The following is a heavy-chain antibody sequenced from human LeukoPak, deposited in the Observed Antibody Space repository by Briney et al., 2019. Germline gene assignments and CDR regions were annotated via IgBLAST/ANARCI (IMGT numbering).Heavy chain of an antibody. J-gene: IGHJ4*02. V-gene: IGHV1-2*02. D-gene: IGHD3-22*01. CDR2: INPNSGGT. CDR3: ARDWEDSSGYLDDY. Sequence: ASVTVSCKASGYTFTGYFMHWVRPAPGQGLEWMGWINPNSGGTDYAQKFQGRVTMTRDTSISTAYMELSRLRSDDTAVYYCARDWEDSSGYLDDYWGQGTLVTVSS. CDR1: GYTFTGYF.